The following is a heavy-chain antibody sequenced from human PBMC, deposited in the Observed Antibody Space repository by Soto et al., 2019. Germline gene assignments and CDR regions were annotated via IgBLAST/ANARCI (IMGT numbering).Heavy chain of an antibody. D-gene: IGHD4-4*01. CDR1: GGSFSGYY. J-gene: IGHJ6*02. CDR3: ARGLTTVTYYYYGMDV. CDR2: INHSGST. V-gene: IGHV4-34*01. Sequence: PSETLSLTCAVYGGSFSGYYWSWIRQPPGKGLEWIGEINHSGSTNYNPSLKSRVTISVDTSKNQFSLKLSSVTAADTAVYYCARGLTTVTYYYYGMDVWGQGTTVTVSS.